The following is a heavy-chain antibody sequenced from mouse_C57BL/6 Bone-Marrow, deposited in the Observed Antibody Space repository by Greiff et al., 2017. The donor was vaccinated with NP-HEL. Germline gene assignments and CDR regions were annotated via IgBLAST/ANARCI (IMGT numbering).Heavy chain of an antibody. CDR1: GFTFSDYY. CDR2: INYDGSST. D-gene: IGHD3-2*02. Sequence: EVKLMESEGGLVQPGSSMKLSCTASGFTFSDYYMAWVRQVPEKGLEWVANINYDGSSTYYLDSLKSRFIISRDNAKNILYLQMSILKSEDTATYYCAREWETAQATRLAMDYWGQGTSVTVSS. J-gene: IGHJ4*01. V-gene: IGHV5-16*01. CDR3: AREWETAQATRLAMDY.